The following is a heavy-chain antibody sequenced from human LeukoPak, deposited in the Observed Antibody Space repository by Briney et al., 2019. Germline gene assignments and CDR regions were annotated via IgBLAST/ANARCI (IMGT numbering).Heavy chain of an antibody. V-gene: IGHV3-30-3*01. Sequence: GGSLRLSCAASGFTFSSYAMYWVRQAPGKGLEGVAVISYDGSNKYYADSVKGRFTISRDNSKNTLYLQMNSLRAEDTAVYYCARDTLPFYDSSGYYFLPDYWGQGTLITVSS. CDR2: ISYDGSNK. CDR1: GFTFSSYA. CDR3: ARDTLPFYDSSGYYFLPDY. D-gene: IGHD3-22*01. J-gene: IGHJ4*02.